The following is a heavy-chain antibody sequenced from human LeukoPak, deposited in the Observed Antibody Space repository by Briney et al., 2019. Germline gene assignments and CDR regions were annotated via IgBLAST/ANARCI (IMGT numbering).Heavy chain of an antibody. D-gene: IGHD3-9*01. V-gene: IGHV3-23*01. CDR3: AKDWHYDIFLSGTNWFDP. J-gene: IGHJ5*02. CDR1: GFTFSSYA. Sequence: GGSQRLSCAASGFTFSSYAMGWVRQAPGKGLEWVSAISGSGGSTYYADSVKGRFTISRDNSKNTLYLQMNSLRAEDTAVYYCAKDWHYDIFLSGTNWFDPWGQGTLVTVSS. CDR2: ISGSGGST.